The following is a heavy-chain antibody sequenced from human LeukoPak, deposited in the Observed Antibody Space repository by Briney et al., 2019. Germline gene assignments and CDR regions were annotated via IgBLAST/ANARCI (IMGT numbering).Heavy chain of an antibody. D-gene: IGHD6-13*01. V-gene: IGHV3-30*02. J-gene: IGHJ4*02. CDR2: IRYDGSNK. Sequence: GGSLRLSCAASGFTFSSYGMHWVRQAPGKGLEWVAFIRYDGSNKYYADSVKGRFTISRDNSKDTLYLQMNSLRAEDTAVYYCAKGAAAASDYWGQGTLVTVSS. CDR3: AKGAAAASDY. CDR1: GFTFSSYG.